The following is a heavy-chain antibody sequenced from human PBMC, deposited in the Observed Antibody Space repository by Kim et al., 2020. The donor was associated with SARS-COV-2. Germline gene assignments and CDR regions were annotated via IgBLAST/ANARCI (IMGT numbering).Heavy chain of an antibody. J-gene: IGHJ4*02. CDR2: INHSGST. D-gene: IGHD6-13*01. Sequence: SETLSLTCAVYGGSFSGYYWSWIRQPPGKGLEWIGEINHSGSTNYNPSLKSRVTISVDTSKNQFSLKLSSVTAADTAVYYCARGSIAAAGTAGGYWGQGTLVTVSS. V-gene: IGHV4-34*01. CDR1: GGSFSGYY. CDR3: ARGSIAAAGTAGGY.